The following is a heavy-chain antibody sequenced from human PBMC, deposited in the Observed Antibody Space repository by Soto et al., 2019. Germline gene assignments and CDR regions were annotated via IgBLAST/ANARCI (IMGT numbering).Heavy chain of an antibody. Sequence: ASVKVSCKASGGTFSSYAISWVRQAPGQGLEWMGGIIPIFGTANYAQKFQGRVTITADESTSTAYMELSSLRSEDTAVYYCARAGRGLRFLEWPKRNYYYYGMDVWGQGTTVTVSS. J-gene: IGHJ6*02. CDR2: IIPIFGTA. D-gene: IGHD3-3*01. CDR3: ARAGRGLRFLEWPKRNYYYYGMDV. V-gene: IGHV1-69*13. CDR1: GGTFSSYA.